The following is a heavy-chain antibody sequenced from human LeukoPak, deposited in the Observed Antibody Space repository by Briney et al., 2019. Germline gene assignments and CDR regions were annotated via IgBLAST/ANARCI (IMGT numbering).Heavy chain of an antibody. CDR2: IIPIFGIA. V-gene: IGHV1-69*13. J-gene: IGHJ2*01. CDR1: GGTFSSYA. D-gene: IGHD3-22*01. CDR3: ARAAPYYYDSSGDWYFDL. Sequence: ASVKVSCKASGGTFSSYAISWVRQAPGQGLEWMGGIIPIFGIANYAQKFQGRVTITADESTSTAYMELSSLRSEDTAVYYCARAAPYYYDSSGDWYFDLWGRGTLVTVSS.